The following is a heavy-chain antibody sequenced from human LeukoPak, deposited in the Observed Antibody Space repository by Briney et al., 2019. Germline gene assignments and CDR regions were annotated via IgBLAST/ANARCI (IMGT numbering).Heavy chain of an antibody. Sequence: SQTLSLTCTVSGGSISSGDYYWSWIRQHPGKGLEWIGYIYYSGSTYYNPSLKSRVTISVDTSKNQFSLKLSSVTAADTAVYYCARGRETYYYDSSGYYYSAYYFDYWGQGTLVTVSS. CDR2: IYYSGST. J-gene: IGHJ4*02. CDR3: ARGRETYYYDSSGYYYSAYYFDY. CDR1: GGSISSGDYY. D-gene: IGHD3-22*01. V-gene: IGHV4-31*03.